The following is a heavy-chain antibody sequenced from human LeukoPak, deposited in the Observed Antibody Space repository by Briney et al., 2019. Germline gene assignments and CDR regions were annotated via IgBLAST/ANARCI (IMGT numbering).Heavy chain of an antibody. J-gene: IGHJ3*02. CDR3: ARPCGPGRFDAFDI. Sequence: GESLKISCTGSGYSFTSYWIGWVRQMPGKGREWMGIIYPGDSDTRYSPSFQGQVTIPADKSISTAYLQWSSLKASDTAVYYCARPCGPGRFDAFDIWGQGTMVTVSS. CDR2: IYPGDSDT. V-gene: IGHV5-51*01. CDR1: GYSFTSYW. D-gene: IGHD3-16*01.